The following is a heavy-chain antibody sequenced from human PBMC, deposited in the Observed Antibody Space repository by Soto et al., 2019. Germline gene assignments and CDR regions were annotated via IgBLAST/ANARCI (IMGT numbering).Heavy chain of an antibody. D-gene: IGHD1-26*01. Sequence: EVQVVESGGGLVKPGGSLTLSCNFTFSLYSMNWVRQAPGKGLAWVASISSGAAYIKYADSVQGRLTISRDNAKSSVSLQMSSLRVEDTAVYFCTRDEGGSYDSWFHPWGQGTQVTFSA. CDR3: TRDEGGSYDSWFHP. J-gene: IGHJ5*02. CDR1: TFSLYS. V-gene: IGHV3-21*01. CDR2: ISSGAAYI.